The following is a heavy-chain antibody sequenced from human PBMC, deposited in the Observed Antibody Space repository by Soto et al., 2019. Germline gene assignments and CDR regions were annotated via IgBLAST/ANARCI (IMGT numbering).Heavy chain of an antibody. CDR1: GFTFSSYA. Sequence: GGSLRLSCAASGFTFSSYAMSWFRQAPGKGLEWVSAISGSGGSTYYADSVKGRFTISRDNSKNTLYLQMNSLRAEDTAVYYCAKDRSWRSSSSSYFDYWGQGTLVTVSS. D-gene: IGHD6-6*01. J-gene: IGHJ4*02. CDR2: ISGSGGST. V-gene: IGHV3-23*01. CDR3: AKDRSWRSSSSSYFDY.